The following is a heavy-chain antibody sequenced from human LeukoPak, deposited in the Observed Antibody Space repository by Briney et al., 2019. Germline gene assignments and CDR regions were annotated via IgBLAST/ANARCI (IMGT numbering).Heavy chain of an antibody. J-gene: IGHJ2*01. CDR1: GFTFSTFA. CDR3: ARDWSAAGGGERWYFDL. CDR2: ISGNGGKT. D-gene: IGHD6-13*01. Sequence: GGSLRLSCAASGFTFSTFAMHWVRQAPGKGLEYVSAISGNGGKTYYANSVKGRFTISRDNAKNSLYLQMNSLRAEDTAVYYCARDWSAAGGGERWYFDLWGRGTLVTVSS. V-gene: IGHV3-64*01.